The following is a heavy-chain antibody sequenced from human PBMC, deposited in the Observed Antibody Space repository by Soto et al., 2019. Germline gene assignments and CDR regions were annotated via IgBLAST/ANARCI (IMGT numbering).Heavy chain of an antibody. V-gene: IGHV1-18*04. CDR1: GYTXISYG. CDR2: ISAYNGNT. CDR3: ARDRRVTTIPFDY. J-gene: IGHJ4*02. Sequence: SXKVSFNASGYTXISYGIRLVRQAPGQGLEWMGWISAYNGNTKYAQKLQGRVTITTDTSTSTAYMELRSLRSDDTDVYYCARDRRVTTIPFDYRGQGTLGTVSS. D-gene: IGHD2-21*02.